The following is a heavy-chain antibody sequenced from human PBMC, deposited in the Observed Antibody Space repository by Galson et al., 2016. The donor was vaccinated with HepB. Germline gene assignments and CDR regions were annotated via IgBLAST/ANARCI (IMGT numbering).Heavy chain of an antibody. V-gene: IGHV3-21*01. D-gene: IGHD3-22*01. Sequence: LRLSCAASGFTFSSYSMNWVRQAPGKGLEWVSSISSGSSYIFYADSVKGRFTISRDNAKNSLYLQMNSLRAEDTAVYYCARDASSTGYFGGTTDDYWGKGTLVTVSS. J-gene: IGHJ4*02. CDR2: ISSGSSYI. CDR3: ARDASSTGYFGGTTDDY. CDR1: GFTFSSYS.